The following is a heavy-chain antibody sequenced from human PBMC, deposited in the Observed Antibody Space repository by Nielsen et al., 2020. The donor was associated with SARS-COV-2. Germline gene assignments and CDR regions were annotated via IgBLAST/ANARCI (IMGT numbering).Heavy chain of an antibody. D-gene: IGHD4-17*01. CDR1: GFTFSSYA. V-gene: IGHV3-23*01. CDR3: AKDHMTTVTNDYYYYGMDV. Sequence: GESLKISCAASGFTFSSYAMSWVRQAPGKGLEWVSASSGSGGSTYYADPVKGRFTISRDNSKNPLYLQMTSLRAEDTAVYYCAKDHMTTVTNDYYYYGMDVWGQGTTVTVSS. CDR2: SSGSGGST. J-gene: IGHJ6*02.